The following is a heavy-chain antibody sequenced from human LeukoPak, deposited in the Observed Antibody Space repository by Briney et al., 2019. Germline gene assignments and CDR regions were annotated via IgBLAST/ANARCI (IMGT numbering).Heavy chain of an antibody. J-gene: IGHJ6*03. Sequence: GGSLRLSCVASEFTFSGYAMSWVRQVPGKGLEWVSVISGNGGSTYYADSVKGRFTISRDNSKNTLYLQINSLRAEDTAVYYCAKDRQGFGFGEQLDYYYMDVWGKGTTVTVSS. CDR2: ISGNGGST. CDR3: AKDRQGFGFGEQLDYYYMDV. D-gene: IGHD3-10*01. V-gene: IGHV3-23*01. CDR1: EFTFSGYA.